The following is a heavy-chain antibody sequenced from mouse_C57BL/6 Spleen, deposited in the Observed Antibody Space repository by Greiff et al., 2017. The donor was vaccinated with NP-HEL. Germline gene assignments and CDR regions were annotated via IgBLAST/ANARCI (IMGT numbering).Heavy chain of an antibody. D-gene: IGHD3-1*01. CDR2: FYPGSGSI. J-gene: IGHJ4*01. CDR3: ARREEGGYYYAMDY. CDR1: GYTFTAYT. Sequence: VQLQQSGAELVKPGASVKLSCKASGYTFTAYTIHWVKQRPGQGLEWIGWFYPGSGSIKYNEKFKDKATLTSDKSSSTVYMELSRLTSDDSAVYFGARREEGGYYYAMDYWGQGTSVTVSS. V-gene: IGHV1-62-2*01.